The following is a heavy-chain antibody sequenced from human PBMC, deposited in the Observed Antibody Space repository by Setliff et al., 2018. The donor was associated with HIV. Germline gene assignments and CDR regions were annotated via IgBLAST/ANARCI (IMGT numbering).Heavy chain of an antibody. V-gene: IGHV4-34*01. CDR1: GGSFSGNY. Sequence: KASETLSLTCAVYGGSFSGNYWSWIRQPPGKGLEWIGEINHSGSTNYNPSLTSRVTISVDTSKNQFSLKLSSVTAADTAVYYCATSFSSNWYYYFDYWDQGTLVTVSS. J-gene: IGHJ4*02. D-gene: IGHD6-13*01. CDR2: INHSGST. CDR3: ATSFSSNWYYYFDY.